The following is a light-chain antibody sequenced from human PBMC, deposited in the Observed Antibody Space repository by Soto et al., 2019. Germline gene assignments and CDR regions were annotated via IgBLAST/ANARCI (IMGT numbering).Light chain of an antibody. CDR1: QSVSSH. J-gene: IGKJ1*01. Sequence: EIVLTQSPGTLSLSPGERATLSCRASQSVSSHLAWYKQKPGQAPRLLIYDASNRATGIPARFSGSGSGTDFTLTISSLEPEDFAVYHCVQRTTWPWTCGQGSKLEIK. CDR2: DAS. V-gene: IGKV3-11*01. CDR3: VQRTTWPWT.